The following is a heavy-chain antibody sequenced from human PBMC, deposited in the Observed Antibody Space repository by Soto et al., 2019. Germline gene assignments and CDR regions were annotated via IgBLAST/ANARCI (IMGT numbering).Heavy chain of an antibody. Sequence: QVQLVKSGTEVKKTGASVKVSCRASGYFFTSYAIHWVRQAPGPRLEWLGWINAANGHTKYSQNFQGRVIITRDTSANTVYMEVSSLKSGYTAVYYCARGSIAVAGRNQQDYWGQGTRVTVFS. D-gene: IGHD6-19*01. CDR1: GYFFTSYA. CDR3: ARGSIAVAGRNQQDY. CDR2: INAANGHT. J-gene: IGHJ4*02. V-gene: IGHV1-3*01.